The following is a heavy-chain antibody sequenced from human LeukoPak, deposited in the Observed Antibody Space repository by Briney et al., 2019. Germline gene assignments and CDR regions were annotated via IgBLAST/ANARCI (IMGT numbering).Heavy chain of an antibody. CDR2: IYYSGST. V-gene: IGHV4-39*07. Sequence: SETLSLTCTVSDGSISSSSYYWGWIRQPPGKGLEWIGSIYYSGSTYYNPSLKSRVTISVDTSKNQFSLKLSSVTAADTAVYYCARDSSPGYFDYWGQGTLVTVSS. J-gene: IGHJ4*02. D-gene: IGHD6-13*01. CDR3: ARDSSPGYFDY. CDR1: DGSISSSSYY.